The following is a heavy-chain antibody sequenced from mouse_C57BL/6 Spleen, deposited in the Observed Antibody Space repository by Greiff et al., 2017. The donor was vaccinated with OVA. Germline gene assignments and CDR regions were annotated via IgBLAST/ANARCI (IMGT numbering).Heavy chain of an antibody. J-gene: IGHJ2*01. D-gene: IGHD1-1*01. CDR3: ARSEGITTVVDYFDY. CDR2: IYPGDGDT. Sequence: VQLQQSGPELVKPGASVKISCKASGYAFSSSWMNWVKQRPGKGLEWIGRIYPGDGDTNYNGKFKGKATLTADKSSSTAYMQLSSLTSEDSAVYFCARSEGITTVVDYFDYWGQGTTLTVSS. V-gene: IGHV1-82*01. CDR1: GYAFSSSW.